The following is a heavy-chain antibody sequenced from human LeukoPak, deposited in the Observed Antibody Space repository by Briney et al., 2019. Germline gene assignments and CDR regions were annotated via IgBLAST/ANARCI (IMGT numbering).Heavy chain of an antibody. V-gene: IGHV3-33*01. D-gene: IGHD6-25*01. CDR1: GFTFSSYG. CDR3: ARDRIAAAVFDAFDI. J-gene: IGHJ3*02. CDR2: IWYDGSNK. Sequence: PGRSLRLSCAASGFTFSSYGMHWVRQAPGKGLEWVAVIWYDGSNKYYADSVKGRFTISRDNSKNTLYLQMNSLRAEDTAVYYCARDRIAAAVFDAFDIWGQGTMVTVSS.